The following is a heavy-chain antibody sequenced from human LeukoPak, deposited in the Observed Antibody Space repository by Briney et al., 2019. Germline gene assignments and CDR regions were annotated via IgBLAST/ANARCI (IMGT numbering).Heavy chain of an antibody. J-gene: IGHJ4*02. CDR1: GFLFSDFIDHT. Sequence: GGSLRLSCADSGFLFSDFIDHTMVWVRQAPGKGLEWVSYISSSSTSISYADSVRGRFSISRNNAQRSLYLHMNSLRDEDTAVYYCAREFSVVGNFDYWGQGTLVIVSS. V-gene: IGHV3-21*01. CDR3: AREFSVVGNFDY. D-gene: IGHD2-21*01. CDR2: ISSSSTSI.